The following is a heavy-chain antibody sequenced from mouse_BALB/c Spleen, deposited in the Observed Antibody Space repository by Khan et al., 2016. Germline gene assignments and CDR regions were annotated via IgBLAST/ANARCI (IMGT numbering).Heavy chain of an antibody. D-gene: IGHD1-1*01. V-gene: IGHV5-6-5*01. J-gene: IGHJ2*01. Sequence: EVELVESGGGLVKPGGSLKLSCAASGFTFSSHAMSWVRQTPEKRLEWVASISSGGTTFYPDSLKGRFTISRDNARNILYLQMSSLRSEDTATYYCVRGVIMVVDYFDYWGQGTTLTVSS. CDR2: ISSGGTT. CDR3: VRGVIMVVDYFDY. CDR1: GFTFSSHA.